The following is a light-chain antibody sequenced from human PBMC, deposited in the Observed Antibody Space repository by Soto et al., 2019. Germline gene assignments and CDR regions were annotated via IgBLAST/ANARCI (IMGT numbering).Light chain of an antibody. CDR1: QSARSN. Sequence: EIVMTQSPATLSVSPGETATLSCRASQSARSNVAWYQQRPGQAPRLLIYAASNRAAGTPARFSGSGSGTDFTLTISSLQSEDIAVYYCQEYNNWPSLTFGGGTKVEIK. CDR2: AAS. J-gene: IGKJ4*01. V-gene: IGKV3-15*01. CDR3: QEYNNWPSLT.